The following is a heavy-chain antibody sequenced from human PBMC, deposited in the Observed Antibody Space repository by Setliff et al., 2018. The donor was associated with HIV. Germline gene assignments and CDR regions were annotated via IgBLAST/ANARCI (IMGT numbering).Heavy chain of an antibody. CDR3: ARDPPSWQWLFDY. Sequence: SVKVSCTTSGDTFSRNGLGWVRQAPGQGLEWMGGIVPFLGITNYADSVKGRFTISRDNAKNTLYLQMNSLRGEDTSVYYCARDPPSWQWLFDYRGQGALVTVSS. CDR1: GDTFSRNG. J-gene: IGHJ4*02. D-gene: IGHD6-19*01. CDR2: IVPFLGIT. V-gene: IGHV1-69*10.